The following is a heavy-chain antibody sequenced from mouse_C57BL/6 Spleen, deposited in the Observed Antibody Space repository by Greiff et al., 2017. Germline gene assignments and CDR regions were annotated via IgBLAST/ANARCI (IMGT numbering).Heavy chain of an antibody. CDR2: IDPSDGCT. CDR3: ARRLGRDWYMDV. V-gene: IGHV1-50*01. Sequence: QVQLQQPGAELVKPGASVKLSCKASGYTFTSYWMQWVKQRPGQGLEWIGDIDPSDGCTICNQKFKGKATLTVDTSSSTAYMQLSSLTSEDSAVYYWARRLGRDWYMDVWGTGTTVTVSS. D-gene: IGHD4-1*01. J-gene: IGHJ1*03. CDR1: GYTFTSYW.